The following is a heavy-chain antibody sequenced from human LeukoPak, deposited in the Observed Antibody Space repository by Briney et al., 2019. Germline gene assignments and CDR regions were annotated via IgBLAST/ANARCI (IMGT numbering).Heavy chain of an antibody. CDR2: INSDGSWT. CDR3: VSFYETY. Sequence: GGSLRLSCAASGNYWMHWVRQVPGKGLVWVSHINSDGSWTGYADSVKGRSTISKDNAKNTVYLQMNSLRAEDTAAYYCVSFYETYWGRGTLVTVSS. V-gene: IGHV3-74*01. CDR1: GNYW. D-gene: IGHD2/OR15-2a*01. J-gene: IGHJ4*02.